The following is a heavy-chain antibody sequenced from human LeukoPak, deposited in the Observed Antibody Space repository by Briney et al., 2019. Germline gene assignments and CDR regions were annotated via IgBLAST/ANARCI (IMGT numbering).Heavy chain of an antibody. D-gene: IGHD6-13*01. CDR2: IIPILGIA. V-gene: IGHV1-69*04. J-gene: IGHJ2*01. CDR1: GGTFSSYA. Sequence: GASVKVSCKASGGTFSSYAISWVRQAPGQGLEWMGRIIPILGIANYAQKFQGRVTITADKSTSTAYMELSSLRSEDTAVYYCARDKPAPTSSSWSQHWYFDLWGRGTLVTVSS. CDR3: ARDKPAPTSSSWSQHWYFDL.